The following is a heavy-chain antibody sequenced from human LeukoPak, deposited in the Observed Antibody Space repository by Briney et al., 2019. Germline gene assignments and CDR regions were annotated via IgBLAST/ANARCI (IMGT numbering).Heavy chain of an antibody. CDR1: GGSFSGYY. CDR2: INHSGSP. CDR3: ARGGGSYDY. J-gene: IGHJ4*02. V-gene: IGHV4-34*01. Sequence: PSETLSLTCAVYGGSFSGYYWSWIRQPPGKGLEWIGEINHSGSPNYNPSLKSRVTISVDTSKNQFSLKLSSVTAADTAVYYCARGGGSYDYWGQGTLVTVSS. D-gene: IGHD1-26*01.